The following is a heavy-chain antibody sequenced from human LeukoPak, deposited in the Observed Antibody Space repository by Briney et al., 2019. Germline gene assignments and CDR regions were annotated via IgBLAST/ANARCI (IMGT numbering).Heavy chain of an antibody. CDR3: ARGPGYCSRASCSALAVGH. Sequence: ASVKVSCKASGYTFTRYNISWVRQATGQGLEWMGWMNPNSGNTGYAQKFQGRVTMTRNTSISTAYMELSSLRLEATAVYYCARGPGYCSRASCSALAVGHWGQGTLVTVSS. CDR1: GYTFTRYN. J-gene: IGHJ4*02. V-gene: IGHV1-8*01. D-gene: IGHD2-2*01. CDR2: MNPNSGNT.